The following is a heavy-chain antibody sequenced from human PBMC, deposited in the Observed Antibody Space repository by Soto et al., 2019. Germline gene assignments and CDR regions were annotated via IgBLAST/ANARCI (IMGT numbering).Heavy chain of an antibody. CDR1: GGSISSYY. CDR3: ARDNLAEVVPDDTVMWSLGWFDP. V-gene: IGHV4-59*01. J-gene: IGHJ5*02. Sequence: TLSLTCTVSGGSISSYYWSWIRQPPGKGLEWIGYIYYSGSTNYNPSLKSRVTISVDTSKNQFSLKLSSVTAADTAVYYCARDNLAEVVPDDTVMWSLGWFDPWGQGTLVTVSS. D-gene: IGHD2-2*01. CDR2: IYYSGST.